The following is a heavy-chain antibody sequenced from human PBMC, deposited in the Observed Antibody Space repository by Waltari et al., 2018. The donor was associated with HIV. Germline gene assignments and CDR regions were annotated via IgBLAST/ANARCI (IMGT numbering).Heavy chain of an antibody. CDR3: AKGLPITF. Sequence: LHLEAFGGAILQPGGSLRLSCADSGLRFDDYTMHWVRQAPGKGLEWVSLISWDGRNIQYADSVKGRFTVSRDNSKNSLSLQMNSLRTEDTALYYCAKGLPITFWCQGTTVTVSS. D-gene: IGHD5-18*01. V-gene: IGHV3-43*01. CDR1: GLRFDDYT. CDR2: ISWDGRNI. J-gene: IGHJ6*02.